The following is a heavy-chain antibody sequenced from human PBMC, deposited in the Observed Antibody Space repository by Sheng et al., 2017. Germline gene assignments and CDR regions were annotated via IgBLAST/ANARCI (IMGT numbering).Heavy chain of an antibody. Sequence: QVQLVQSGAEVKKPGSSVKVSCKASGGTFSSYAISWVRQAPGQGLEWMGGIIPIFGTANYAQKFQGRVTITADESTSTAYMELSSLRSEDTAVYYCARDRGLQPGHYYYYGMDVWGQGTTGHRLL. CDR1: GGTFSSYA. CDR3: ARDRGLQPGHYYYYGMDV. CDR2: IIPIFGTA. V-gene: IGHV1-69*13. J-gene: IGHJ6*02. D-gene: IGHD1-26*01.